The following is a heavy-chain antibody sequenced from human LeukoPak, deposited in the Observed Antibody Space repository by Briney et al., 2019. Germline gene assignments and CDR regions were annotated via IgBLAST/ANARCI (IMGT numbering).Heavy chain of an antibody. V-gene: IGHV3-20*04. CDR3: AELGITMIGGV. CDR2: INWNGGSI. J-gene: IGHJ6*04. D-gene: IGHD3-10*02. CDR1: GYTFDDYG. Sequence: GGSLRLSCAASGYTFDDYGMSWVRHAPGKGLEWVSGINWNGGSIGYADSVKGRFTISRDNAKNSLYLQMNSLRAEDTAVYYCAELGITMIGGVWGKGTTVTISS.